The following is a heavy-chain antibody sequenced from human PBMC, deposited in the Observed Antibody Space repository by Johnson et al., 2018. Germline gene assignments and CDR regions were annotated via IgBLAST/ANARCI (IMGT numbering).Heavy chain of an antibody. CDR2: IKQDGSEK. CDR3: VKDKGEAAAVGPMDV. V-gene: IGHV3-7*03. CDR1: GFTFSRYW. J-gene: IGHJ6*04. D-gene: IGHD6-13*01. Sequence: EVQLLESGGGLVKXGGSXRLXCAASGFTFSRYWMIWVRQAPGKGLEWVANIKQDGSEKYYVDSVKGRFTISRDNAKNSLYLQMNSLRAEDTAVYYCVKDKGEAAAVGPMDVWGKGTTVTVSS.